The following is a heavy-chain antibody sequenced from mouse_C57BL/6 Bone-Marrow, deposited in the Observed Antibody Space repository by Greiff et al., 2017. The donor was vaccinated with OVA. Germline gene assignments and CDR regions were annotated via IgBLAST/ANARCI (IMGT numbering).Heavy chain of an antibody. CDR3: ARGYGSSYAWFAY. J-gene: IGHJ3*01. V-gene: IGHV1-82*01. CDR2: IYPGDGDT. Sequence: QVQLQQSGPELVKPGASVKISCKASGYAFSSSWMNWVKQRPGKGLEWIGRIYPGDGDTNYNGKFKGKATLTADKSSSTAYMQLSSLTSEDSAVYCCARGYGSSYAWFAYWGQGTLVTVSA. D-gene: IGHD1-1*01. CDR1: GYAFSSSW.